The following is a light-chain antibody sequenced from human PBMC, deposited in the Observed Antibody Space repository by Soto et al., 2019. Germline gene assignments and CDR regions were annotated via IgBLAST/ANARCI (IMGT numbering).Light chain of an antibody. J-gene: IGKJ1*01. Sequence: EIVVTQSPGTLSLSLGERATLSCRASQSVSSSYLAWYQQKPGQAPRLLLYGASSRATGMPERLSGSGSGTEFTLTISRLEPEDFAVYYCQQYGTSPEWTFGQGTKVEIK. V-gene: IGKV3-20*01. CDR2: GAS. CDR3: QQYGTSPEWT. CDR1: QSVSSSY.